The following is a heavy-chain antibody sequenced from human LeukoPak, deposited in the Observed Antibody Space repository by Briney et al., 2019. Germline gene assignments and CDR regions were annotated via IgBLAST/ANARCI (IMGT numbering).Heavy chain of an antibody. CDR3: ARVRPGQYSSGWTRNDAFDI. J-gene: IGHJ3*02. CDR1: GGTFSSYA. V-gene: IGHV1-18*01. Sequence: ASVKVSCKASGGTFSSYAFSWVRQAPGQGLEWMGWISAYNGNTNYAQKLQGRVTMTTDTSTSTAYMELSSLRSEDTAVYYCARVRPGQYSSGWTRNDAFDIWGQGTMVTVSS. D-gene: IGHD6-19*01. CDR2: ISAYNGNT.